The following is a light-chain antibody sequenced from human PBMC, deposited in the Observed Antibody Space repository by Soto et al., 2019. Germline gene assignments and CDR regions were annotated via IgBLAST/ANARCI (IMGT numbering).Light chain of an antibody. CDR3: SSYARSNSLV. CDR1: SSDVGGYDY. CDR2: EVS. Sequence: QSVLTQPASVSGSPGQSITMSSTGTSSDVGGYDYVSWYQQHPDKAPKLMIYEVSNRPSGVSHRFSGSKSGNTASLTISGLQAEDEADYYCSSYARSNSLVFGGGTKVTVL. J-gene: IGLJ2*01. V-gene: IGLV2-14*01.